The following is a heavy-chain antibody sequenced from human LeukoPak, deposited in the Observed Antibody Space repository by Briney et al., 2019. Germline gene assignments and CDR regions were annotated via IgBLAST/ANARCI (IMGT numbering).Heavy chain of an antibody. V-gene: IGHV4-59*01. CDR2: IYYSGNT. D-gene: IGHD2-15*01. Sequence: SSQTLSLTCTVSGGSISSYYWSWIRQPPGKGLEWIGYIYYSGNTNYNPSLKSRLTISVDTSKNHFSLKLSSVTAADTAVYYCARDSCSGVSCSGFDPWGQGTLVTVSS. CDR3: ARDSCSGVSCSGFDP. J-gene: IGHJ5*02. CDR1: GGSISSYY.